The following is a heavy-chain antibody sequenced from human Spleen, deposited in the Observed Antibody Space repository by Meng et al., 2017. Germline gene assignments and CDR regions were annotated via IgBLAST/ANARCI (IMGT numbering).Heavy chain of an antibody. Sequence: QVALVQSGAGVKKPGASVTVSCKPSGYTFNACYIHWGRKAPGQGLEWMGRIDPNNDHTQYAQNFQGRVTMTSDTSISTVYMELNGLRSDDTAIYYCARDEDISAAGKLFGDYWGQGTLVTVSS. V-gene: IGHV1-2*06. CDR3: ARDEDISAAGKLFGDY. D-gene: IGHD6-25*01. J-gene: IGHJ4*02. CDR2: IDPNNDHT. CDR1: GYTFNACY.